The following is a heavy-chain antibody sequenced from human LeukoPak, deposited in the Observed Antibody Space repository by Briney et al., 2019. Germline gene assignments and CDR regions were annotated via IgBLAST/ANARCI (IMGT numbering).Heavy chain of an antibody. CDR1: GYTFTSYG. D-gene: IGHD3-22*01. Sequence: ASVKVSCKASGYTFTSYGISWVRQAPGQGLEWMGWISAYNGNTNYAQKLQGRVTMTTDTSTSTVYMELSSLRSEDTAVYYCARGGITMIVVVDYWGQGTLVTVSS. CDR3: ARGGITMIVVVDY. J-gene: IGHJ4*02. CDR2: ISAYNGNT. V-gene: IGHV1-18*01.